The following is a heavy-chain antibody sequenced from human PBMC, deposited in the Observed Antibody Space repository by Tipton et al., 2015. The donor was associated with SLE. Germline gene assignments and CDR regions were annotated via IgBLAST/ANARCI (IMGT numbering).Heavy chain of an antibody. Sequence: RSLRLSCAASGFTFDDYAMHWVRQAPGKGLEWVSGISWNSGSIGYADSVKGRFTISRDNAKNSLYLQMNSLRAEDTALYYCAKIRQLVHWGQGTLVTVSS. CDR2: ISWNSGSI. CDR1: GFTFDDYA. V-gene: IGHV3-9*01. J-gene: IGHJ5*02. CDR3: AKIRQLVH. D-gene: IGHD4-17*01.